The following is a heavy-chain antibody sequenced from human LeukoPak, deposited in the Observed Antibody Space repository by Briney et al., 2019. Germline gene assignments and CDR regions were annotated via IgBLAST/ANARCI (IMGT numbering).Heavy chain of an antibody. CDR2: IYSGGST. Sequence: GGSLRLSCAASGFTVSSNYMSWVRQAPGKGLEWVSVIYSGGSTYYADSVKGRFTISRDNSKNTLYLQMNSLRAEDTAVYYCAKDLYYDILTGYDIGDYFDYWGQGTLVTVSS. CDR1: GFTVSSNY. J-gene: IGHJ4*02. CDR3: AKDLYYDILTGYDIGDYFDY. D-gene: IGHD3-9*01. V-gene: IGHV3-53*01.